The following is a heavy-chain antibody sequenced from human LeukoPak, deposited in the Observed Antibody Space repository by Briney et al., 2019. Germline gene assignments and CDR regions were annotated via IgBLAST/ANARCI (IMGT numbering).Heavy chain of an antibody. Sequence: PGGSLRLSCAASGFTVSSNYMSWVRQAPGKGLEWVSVIYSGGSTYYADSVKGRFTISRHNSKNTLYLQMNSLRAEDTAVYYRARFSGSSGYYHDYWGQGTLVTVSS. J-gene: IGHJ4*02. CDR2: IYSGGST. D-gene: IGHD3-22*01. CDR3: ARFSGSSGYYHDY. CDR1: GFTVSSNY. V-gene: IGHV3-53*04.